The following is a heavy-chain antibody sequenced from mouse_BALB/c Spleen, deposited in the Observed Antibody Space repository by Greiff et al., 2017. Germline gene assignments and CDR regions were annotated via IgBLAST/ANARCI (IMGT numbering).Heavy chain of an antibody. V-gene: IGHV5-17*02. D-gene: IGHD1-1*01. CDR1: GFTFSSFG. CDR3: ARGYGSRDAMDY. CDR2: ISSGSSTI. Sequence: DVHLVESGGGLVQPGGSRKLSCAASGFTFSSFGMHWVRQAPEKGLEWVAYISSGSSTIYYADTVKGRFTISRDNPKNTLFQQMTSLRSEDTAMYYCARGYGSRDAMDYWGQGTSVTVSS. J-gene: IGHJ4*01.